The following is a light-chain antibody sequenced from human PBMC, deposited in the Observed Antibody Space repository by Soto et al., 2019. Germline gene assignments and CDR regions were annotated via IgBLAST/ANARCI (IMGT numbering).Light chain of an antibody. V-gene: IGKV3-15*01. Sequence: EIVLTQSPATLSFSPGERATLSCRASQSVSSNLAWYQQKPGQAPRLLIYGASTRATGIPARFSGSGSGTEFTLTISSLQSEDFAVYYCQQYNNWPPPWTFGQGTKVDIK. CDR1: QSVSSN. CDR2: GAS. CDR3: QQYNNWPPPWT. J-gene: IGKJ1*01.